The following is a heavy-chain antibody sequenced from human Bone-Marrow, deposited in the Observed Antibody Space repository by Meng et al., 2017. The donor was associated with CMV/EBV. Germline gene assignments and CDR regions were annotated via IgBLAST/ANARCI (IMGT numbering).Heavy chain of an antibody. CDR2: MNPNSGNT. Sequence: ASVKVSCKASGYTFTSYDINWVRQATGQGLEWMGWMNPNSGNTGYAQKFQGRVTITRNTSISTAYMELSSLRSEDTAVYYCARAPSIAAPFDYWGQGTLVTVSS. J-gene: IGHJ4*02. CDR3: ARAPSIAAPFDY. V-gene: IGHV1-8*03. CDR1: GYTFTSYD. D-gene: IGHD6-6*01.